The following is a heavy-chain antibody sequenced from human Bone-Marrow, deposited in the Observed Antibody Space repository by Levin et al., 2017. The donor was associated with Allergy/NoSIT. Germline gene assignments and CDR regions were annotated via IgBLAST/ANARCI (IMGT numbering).Heavy chain of an antibody. V-gene: IGHV4-34*01. CDR1: GFIFSNYN. CDR3: ASIKYSAGRKFDY. J-gene: IGHJ4*02. CDR2: INQGQRT. Sequence: GSLRLSCAASGFIFSNYNMNWVRQAPGKGLEWIGEINQGQRTNYNPSLKSRVTISVDTSKNQFSLKLNSVTAADTAVYYCASIKYSAGRKFDYWGQGALVTVSS. D-gene: IGHD2-15*01.